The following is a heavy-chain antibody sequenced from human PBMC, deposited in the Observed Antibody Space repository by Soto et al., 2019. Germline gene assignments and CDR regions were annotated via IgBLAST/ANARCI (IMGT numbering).Heavy chain of an antibody. V-gene: IGHV3-7*01. CDR2: IKQDGSEK. Sequence: GGSLRLSCAASGFTFSSYWMSWVRQAPGKGLEWVANIKQDGSEKYYVDSVKGRFTISRDNAKNSLYLQMNSLRAEDTAVYYCAIAAAASTFDYWGQGTLVTVSS. CDR1: GFTFSSYW. J-gene: IGHJ4*02. CDR3: AIAAAASTFDY. D-gene: IGHD6-13*01.